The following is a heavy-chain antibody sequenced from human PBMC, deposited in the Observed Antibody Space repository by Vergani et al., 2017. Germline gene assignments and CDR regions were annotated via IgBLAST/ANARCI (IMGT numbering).Heavy chain of an antibody. CDR1: GYIFSNFW. CDR2: IYPGDSEV. J-gene: IGHJ4*02. D-gene: IGHD2-21*01. V-gene: IGHV5-51*01. Sequence: EVMLVQSGAEVKKPGESLKISCQAFGYIFSNFWIGWVRQRPGRGLEWMGIIYPGDSEVKSNPTFRGQVIFSVDTSVNTAYLQWRSLQASDTATYYCTRHVPCGDGACLHFDHWGQGTQVTVSS. CDR3: TRHVPCGDGACLHFDH.